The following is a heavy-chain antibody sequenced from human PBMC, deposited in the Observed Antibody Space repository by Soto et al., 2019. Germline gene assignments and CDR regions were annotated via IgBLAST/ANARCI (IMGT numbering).Heavy chain of an antibody. D-gene: IGHD4-17*01. J-gene: IGHJ6*02. CDR3: ARTPVPTTVTTLTYYYYYYGMDV. Sequence: GESLKISCKGSGYSFTSYWISWVRQIPGKGLEWMGRIDPSDSYTNYSPSFQGHVTISADKSISTAYLQWSSLKASDTAMYYCARTPVPTTVTTLTYYYYYYGMDVWGQGTTVTVSS. V-gene: IGHV5-10-1*01. CDR2: IDPSDSYT. CDR1: GYSFTSYW.